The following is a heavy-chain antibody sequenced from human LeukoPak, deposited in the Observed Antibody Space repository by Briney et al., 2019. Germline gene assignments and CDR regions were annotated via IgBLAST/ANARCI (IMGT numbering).Heavy chain of an antibody. CDR3: ASLPPPDYYGSGSYYNASDY. CDR1: GGSISSSSYY. D-gene: IGHD3-10*01. V-gene: IGHV4-39*07. J-gene: IGHJ4*02. Sequence: SETLSLTCTVSGGSISSSSYYWGWIRQPPGKGLEWIGEINHSGSTNYNPSLKSRVTILVDTSKNQFSLKLSSVTAADTAVYYCASLPPPDYYGSGSYYNASDYWGQGTLVTVSS. CDR2: INHSGST.